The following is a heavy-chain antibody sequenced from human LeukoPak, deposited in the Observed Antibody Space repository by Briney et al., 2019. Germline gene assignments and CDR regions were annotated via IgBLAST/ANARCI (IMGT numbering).Heavy chain of an antibody. CDR1: GGSISSSSYY. CDR3: ARTYDYFDY. J-gene: IGHJ4*02. CDR2: IYYSGST. Sequence: PSETLSLTCTVSGGSISSSSYYWGWIRQPPGKGLEWIGSIYYSGSTYYNPSLKSRVTISVDTSKNQFPLKLSSVTAADTAVYYCARTYDYFDYWGQGTLVTVSS. D-gene: IGHD4-17*01. V-gene: IGHV4-39*01.